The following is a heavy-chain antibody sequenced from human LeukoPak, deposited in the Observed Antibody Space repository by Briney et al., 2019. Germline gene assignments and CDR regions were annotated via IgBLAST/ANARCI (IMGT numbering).Heavy chain of an antibody. CDR1: GGSFSGYY. V-gene: IGHV4-34*01. D-gene: IGHD2-15*01. Sequence: SETLSLTCAVYGGSFSGYYWSWIRQPPGKGLEWIGEINHSGSTNYNPFLKSRVTISVDTSKNQFSLKLSSVTAADTAVYYCARGPRAYIVVVVATTKHGFDPWGQGTLVTVSS. CDR3: ARGPRAYIVVVVATTKHGFDP. CDR2: INHSGST. J-gene: IGHJ5*02.